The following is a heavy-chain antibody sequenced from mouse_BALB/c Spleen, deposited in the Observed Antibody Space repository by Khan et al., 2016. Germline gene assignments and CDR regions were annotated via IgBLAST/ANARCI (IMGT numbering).Heavy chain of an antibody. CDR3: ARGTPLAV. CDR2: IYPGDGDP. J-gene: IGHJ3*01. CDR1: GYVYSSHW. D-gene: IGHD2-14*01. Sequence: QVQLQQSGAELVRPGSSVKISCKASGYVYSSHWMNWVKERPGQGLEWIGQIYPGDGDPYSNGKYKGKVTLTADKSSSTAYMQRSSLTSEASAVYYCARGTPLAVWGQGTLVVVSA. V-gene: IGHV1-80*01.